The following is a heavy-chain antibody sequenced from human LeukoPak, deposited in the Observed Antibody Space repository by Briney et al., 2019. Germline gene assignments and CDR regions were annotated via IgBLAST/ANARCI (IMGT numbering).Heavy chain of an antibody. CDR1: GGTFSSYA. CDR2: IIPIFGTA. Sequence: SVKVSCKASGGTFSSYAISWVRQAPGRGLEWMGGIIPIFGTANYAQKFQGRVTITADKSTSTAYMELSSLRSEDTAVYYCARLTYYYDSSGFDYWGQGTLVTVSS. D-gene: IGHD3-22*01. J-gene: IGHJ4*02. V-gene: IGHV1-69*06. CDR3: ARLTYYYDSSGFDY.